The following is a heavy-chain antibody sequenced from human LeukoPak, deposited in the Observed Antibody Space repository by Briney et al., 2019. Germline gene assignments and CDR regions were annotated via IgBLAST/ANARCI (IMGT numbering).Heavy chain of an antibody. V-gene: IGHV4-39*01. Sequence: SETLSLTCTVSGGSISSSSYYWGWIRQPPGKGLEWIGSIYYSGSTYYNPSLKSRVTISVDTSKNQFSLKLSSVTAADTAVYYCVIRSVEGDYYFDYWGQGTLVTVSS. D-gene: IGHD1-1*01. CDR1: GGSISSSSYY. CDR3: VIRSVEGDYYFDY. J-gene: IGHJ4*02. CDR2: IYYSGST.